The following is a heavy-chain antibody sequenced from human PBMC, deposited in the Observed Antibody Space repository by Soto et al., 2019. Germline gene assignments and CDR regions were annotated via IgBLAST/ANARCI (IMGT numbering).Heavy chain of an antibody. CDR1: GFTFSSYA. Sequence: GGSLRLSCAASGFTFSSYAVNWVRQAPGKGLEWVSAISGSGGSTYYADSVKGRFTISRDNARNTLYLQMNSLRAEDTAVYYCATHTVVTLSLDYWGQGTLVTVSS. V-gene: IGHV3-23*01. D-gene: IGHD2-21*02. J-gene: IGHJ4*02. CDR3: ATHTVVTLSLDY. CDR2: ISGSGGST.